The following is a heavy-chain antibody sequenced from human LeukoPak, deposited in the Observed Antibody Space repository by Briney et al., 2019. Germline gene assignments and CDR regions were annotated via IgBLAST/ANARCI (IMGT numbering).Heavy chain of an antibody. J-gene: IGHJ5*02. V-gene: IGHV6-1*01. Sequence: SQTLSLTCAISGDSVSSNSAAWNWIRQSPSRGLEWLGRTYYRSKWYNDYAVSVKSRITINPDTSKNQFSLKLSSVTAADTAVYYCARGYPRTPNWFDPWGQGTLVTVSS. CDR3: ARGYPRTPNWFDP. CDR2: TYYRSKWYN. D-gene: IGHD1-14*01. CDR1: GDSVSSNSAA.